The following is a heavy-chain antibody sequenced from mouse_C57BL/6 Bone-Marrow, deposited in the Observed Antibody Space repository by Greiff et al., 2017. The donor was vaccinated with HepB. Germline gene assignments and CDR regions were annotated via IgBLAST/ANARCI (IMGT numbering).Heavy chain of an antibody. J-gene: IGHJ2*01. CDR1: GFSLTSYA. D-gene: IGHD1-1*01. V-gene: IGHV2-9-1*01. Sequence: QVQLKESGPGLVAPSQSLSITCTVSGFSLTSYAINWVRQPPGKGLEWLGVIWTGGGTNYNSALKSRLSISKDNSKSQVFLKMNSLQTDDTARYYCARNPHITTVVTYYFDYWGQGTTLTVSS. CDR3: ARNPHITTVVTYYFDY. CDR2: IWTGGGT.